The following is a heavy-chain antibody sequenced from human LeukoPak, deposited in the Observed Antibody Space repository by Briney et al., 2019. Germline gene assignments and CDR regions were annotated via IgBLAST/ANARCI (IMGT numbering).Heavy chain of an antibody. D-gene: IGHD6-19*01. Sequence: SETLSLTCTVSGGSITSSRHYWGWTRQPPGKGLEWIGNIYYTGSTYYNPSLKSPVTISVDTSNNQFSLKVSSVTAADTAVYHCARMLDSSGWFDYWGQGTLVTVSS. CDR2: IYYTGST. CDR1: GGSITSSRHY. J-gene: IGHJ4*02. V-gene: IGHV4-39*01. CDR3: ARMLDSSGWFDY.